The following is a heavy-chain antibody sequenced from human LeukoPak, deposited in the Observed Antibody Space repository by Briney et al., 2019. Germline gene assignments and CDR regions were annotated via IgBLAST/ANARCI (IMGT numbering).Heavy chain of an antibody. CDR2: IYYSGST. D-gene: IGHD3-16*01. CDR1: GGSISSSSYY. Sequence: SETLSLTCTVSGGSISSSSYYWGWIRQPPGKGLEWIGSIYYSGSTYYNPSLKSRVTISVDTSKNQFSLKLSSVTAADTAVYYCARNGGSQTTDFDYWGQGTLVTVSS. CDR3: ARNGGSQTTDFDY. V-gene: IGHV4-39*07. J-gene: IGHJ4*02.